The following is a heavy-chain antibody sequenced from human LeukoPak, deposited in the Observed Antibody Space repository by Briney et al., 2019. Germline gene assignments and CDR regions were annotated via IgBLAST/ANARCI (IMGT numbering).Heavy chain of an antibody. CDR3: AREVVVNPLDAFDI. Sequence: GGSLRLSCAASGFTFSSYSMNWVRQAPGKGLEWVSSISSSSSYIYYADSVKGRFTISRDNAKNSLYLQMNSLRAEDTAVYYCAREVVVNPLDAFDIWGQGTMVTVSS. CDR2: ISSSSSYI. D-gene: IGHD3-22*01. CDR1: GFTFSSYS. V-gene: IGHV3-21*01. J-gene: IGHJ3*02.